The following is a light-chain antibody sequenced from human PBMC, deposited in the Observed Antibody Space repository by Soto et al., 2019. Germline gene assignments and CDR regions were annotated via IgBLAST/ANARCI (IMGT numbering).Light chain of an antibody. CDR3: SSYAGSNTYVV. V-gene: IGLV2-8*01. J-gene: IGLJ2*01. CDR1: SSDVGGYNY. CDR2: EVN. Sequence: QSALTQPPSASGSPGQSVTISCTGTSSDVGGYNYVSWYQQHPGKAPKLLISEVNKRPSGVPDRFSGSKSGNTASLTVSGLQAEDEADYYCSSYAGSNTYVVFGGGTKFTGL.